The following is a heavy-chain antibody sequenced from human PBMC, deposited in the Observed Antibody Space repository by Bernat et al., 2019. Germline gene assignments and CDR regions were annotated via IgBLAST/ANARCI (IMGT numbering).Heavy chain of an antibody. CDR2: IRYDGSNK. CDR3: AKDQYSSSWYYFDY. D-gene: IGHD6-13*01. Sequence: QVQLVESGGDVVQPGGSLRLSCAASGFTFSSYGMHWVRQAPGKGLEWVAFIRYDGSNKYYADSVKGRFTISRDNSKNTLYLQMNSLRAEDTAVYYCAKDQYSSSWYYFDYWGQGTLVTVSS. V-gene: IGHV3-30*02. CDR1: GFTFSSYG. J-gene: IGHJ4*02.